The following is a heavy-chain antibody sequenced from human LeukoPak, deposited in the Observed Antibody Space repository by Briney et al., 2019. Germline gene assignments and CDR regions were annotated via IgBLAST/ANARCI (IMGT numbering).Heavy chain of an antibody. D-gene: IGHD3-10*01. Sequence: ASVKVSCKASGYTFTGSYLHWVRQAPGQGLEWMGWLNPNSGDTRDALKFQGRVTMTRDTSINTAYMELSRLTSDDTAVYYCARGTTHLWFGEGGNALDIWGQGTMVTVSS. CDR3: ARGTTHLWFGEGGNALDI. CDR2: LNPNSGDT. V-gene: IGHV1-2*02. CDR1: GYTFTGSY. J-gene: IGHJ3*02.